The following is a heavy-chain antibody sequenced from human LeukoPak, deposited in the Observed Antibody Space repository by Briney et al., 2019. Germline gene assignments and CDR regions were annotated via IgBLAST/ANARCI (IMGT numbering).Heavy chain of an antibody. D-gene: IGHD2-2*01. Sequence: PSETLSLTCTVSGGSISSDYWSWIRQPPRKGLEWIGYIYYSGSTNYNPSLKSRVTISVDTSKNQFSLKLSSVTAADTAVYYCAKQAYCSGTSCSPFDYWGQGTLVTVSS. CDR1: GGSISSDY. V-gene: IGHV4-59*08. CDR3: AKQAYCSGTSCSPFDY. J-gene: IGHJ4*02. CDR2: IYYSGST.